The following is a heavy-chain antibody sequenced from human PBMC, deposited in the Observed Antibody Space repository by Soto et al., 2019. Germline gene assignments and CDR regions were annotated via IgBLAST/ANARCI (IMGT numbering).Heavy chain of an antibody. D-gene: IGHD2-2*01. J-gene: IGHJ3*01. CDR1: GDSISSYF. Sequence: LSLTCSVSGDSISSYFKNWIRQPPGKGLEWIGCIYDDGSTKYNPSLESRVTILLDPSKNEFSLRLTAMTSADTVVYYCVSSRSAIYGDSFDVWGQGTMVNVSS. V-gene: IGHV4-59*03. CDR2: IYDDGST. CDR3: VSSRSAIYGDSFDV.